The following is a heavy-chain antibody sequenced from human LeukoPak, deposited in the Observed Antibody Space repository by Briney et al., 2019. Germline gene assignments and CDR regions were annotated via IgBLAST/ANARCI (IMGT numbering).Heavy chain of an antibody. CDR2: IRYDGSNK. D-gene: IGHD3-10*01. CDR3: AKSVARENFYYFDY. CDR1: GFTFSSYG. V-gene: IGHV3-30*02. Sequence: GGSLGLSCAASGFTFSSYGMHWVRQAPGKGLEWVAFIRYDGSNKYYADSVKGRFTISRDNSKNTLYLQMNSLRAEDTAVYYCAKSVARENFYYFDYWGQGTLVTVSS. J-gene: IGHJ4*02.